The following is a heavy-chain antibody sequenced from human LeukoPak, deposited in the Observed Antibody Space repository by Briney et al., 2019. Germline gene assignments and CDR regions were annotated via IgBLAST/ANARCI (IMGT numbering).Heavy chain of an antibody. Sequence: GGSLRLSCAASGFSFSNYWMSWVRQAPGKGLEWVANIKQDGSEKYYVDSVKGRFTISRDNAKNSLYLQMNSLRAEDTAVYYCARGRGFDSWGLETPIIVSS. CDR1: GFSFSNYW. CDR2: IKQDGSEK. CDR3: ARGRGFDS. J-gene: IGHJ4*02. D-gene: IGHD3-10*01. V-gene: IGHV3-7*01.